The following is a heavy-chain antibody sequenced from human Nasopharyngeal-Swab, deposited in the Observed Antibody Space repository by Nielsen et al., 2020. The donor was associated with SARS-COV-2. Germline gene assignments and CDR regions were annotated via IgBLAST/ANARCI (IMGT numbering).Heavy chain of an antibody. J-gene: IGHJ6*02. Sequence: GSLRLSCTVSGGSISSSSYYWGWIRQPPGKGLEWIGSIYYSGSTYYNLSLKSRVTISVDTSKNQFSLKLSSVTAADTAVYYCARHVPAILWFGVQSYYGMDVWGQGTTVTVSS. CDR3: ARHVPAILWFGVQSYYGMDV. CDR2: IYYSGST. CDR1: GGSISSSSYY. D-gene: IGHD3-10*01. V-gene: IGHV4-39*01.